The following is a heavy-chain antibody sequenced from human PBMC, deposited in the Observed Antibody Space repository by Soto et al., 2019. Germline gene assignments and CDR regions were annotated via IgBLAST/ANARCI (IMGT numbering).Heavy chain of an antibody. CDR2: MSYDGSNK. CDR3: ARDKSPYSSGWHNRHFDY. D-gene: IGHD6-19*01. Sequence: QVQLVESGGGVVQPGRSLRLSCAASGFTFSSYAMHWVRQAPGKGLEWVAVMSYDGSNKYYADSEKGRFTISRDNSKNTMNLQMTSRRAEDTAVYYCARDKSPYSSGWHNRHFDYWGQGTLVTVSS. CDR1: GFTFSSYA. V-gene: IGHV3-30-3*01. J-gene: IGHJ4*02.